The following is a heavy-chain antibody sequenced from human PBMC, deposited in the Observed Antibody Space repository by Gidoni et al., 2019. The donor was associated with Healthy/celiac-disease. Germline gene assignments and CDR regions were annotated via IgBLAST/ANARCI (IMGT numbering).Heavy chain of an antibody. CDR3: ARGGYCSSTSCYWGTFDY. CDR2: ISSNGGST. J-gene: IGHJ4*02. D-gene: IGHD2-2*01. V-gene: IGHV3-64*01. Sequence: EVTLVESGGGLVQPGGSRRLSGAASGFTFSSYAMHWVLQAPGKGLEYFSAISSNGGSTYYANSVKGRFTISRDNSMNTLYLQMGSLRAEDMAVYYCARGGYCSSTSCYWGTFDYWGQGTLVTVSS. CDR1: GFTFSSYA.